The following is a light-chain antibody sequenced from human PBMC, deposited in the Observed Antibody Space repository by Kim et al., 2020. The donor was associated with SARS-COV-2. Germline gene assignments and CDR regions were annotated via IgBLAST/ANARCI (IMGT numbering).Light chain of an antibody. J-gene: IGLJ2*01. CDR3: QSADNSGTYVV. CDR2: KDS. Sequence: SPGQTARITCSGDALSKQYAYWYQQKPGQAPVLVIFKDSERASGIPERFSGSSSGTTVTLTISGGQAEDEADYYCQSADNSGTYVVFGGGTQLTVL. V-gene: IGLV3-25*03. CDR1: ALSKQY.